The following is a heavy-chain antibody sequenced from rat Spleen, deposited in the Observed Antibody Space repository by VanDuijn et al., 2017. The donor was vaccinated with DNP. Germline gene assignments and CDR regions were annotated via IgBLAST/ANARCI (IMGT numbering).Heavy chain of an antibody. CDR3: TTDPTEGPLNWLAY. CDR1: GFTFSNYY. D-gene: IGHD1-11*01. Sequence: EVQLVESGGGLVQPGRSLKLSCAASGFTFSNYYMAWVRQAPKKGLEWVATIVYDGSRTYYRDSVKGRFTISRDNAESTLYFQMDSLRSEDTATYYCTTDPTEGPLNWLAYWGQGTLVTVSS. V-gene: IGHV5S10*01. J-gene: IGHJ3*01. CDR2: IVYDGSRT.